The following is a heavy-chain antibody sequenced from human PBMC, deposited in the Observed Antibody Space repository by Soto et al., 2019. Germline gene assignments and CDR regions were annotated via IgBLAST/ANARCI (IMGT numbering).Heavy chain of an antibody. V-gene: IGHV1-69*12. D-gene: IGHD3-10*01. CDR3: ARMGTYDYGSESPLGWFDP. Sequence: QVQLVQSGAEVKKPGSSVKVSCKASGGTFSSYAISWVRPAAGQGLEWMGGIIPIFGTANYAQKFQGRVTITADDSTSTAYMELSSLRSEDTAVYYCARMGTYDYGSESPLGWFDPWGQGTLVTVSS. CDR1: GGTFSSYA. CDR2: IIPIFGTA. J-gene: IGHJ5*02.